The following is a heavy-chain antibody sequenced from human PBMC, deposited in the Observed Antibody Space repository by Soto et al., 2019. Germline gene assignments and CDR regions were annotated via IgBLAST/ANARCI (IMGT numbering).Heavy chain of an antibody. CDR3: AKGVVATDYYYYGMDV. D-gene: IGHD5-12*01. V-gene: IGHV3-53*01. CDR1: GFTVSSNY. CDR2: IYIGGST. J-gene: IGHJ6*02. Sequence: PGGSLRLSCSASGFTVSSNYMSWVRQAPGKGLEWVSVIYIGGSTYYADSVKGRFTISRDNSKNTLYLQMNSLRAEDTAVYYCAKGVVATDYYYYGMDVWGQGTTVTVS.